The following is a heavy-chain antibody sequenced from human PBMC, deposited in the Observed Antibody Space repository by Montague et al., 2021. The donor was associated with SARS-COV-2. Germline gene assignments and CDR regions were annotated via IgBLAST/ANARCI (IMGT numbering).Heavy chain of an antibody. J-gene: IGHJ4*02. Sequence: SETLSLTCAVYGGSFSDYYWSWVRRPPGKGLEWIGEINHRGSTNYNPSLKSRVTISEDTSKNQFSLKLSSVTAADTAVYFCARGRQHFNMVIVVMTGGEYYLDSWGQGTLVTVSS. CDR1: GGSFSDYY. CDR3: ARGRQHFNMVIVVMTGGEYYLDS. V-gene: IGHV4-34*01. D-gene: IGHD3-22*01. CDR2: INHRGST.